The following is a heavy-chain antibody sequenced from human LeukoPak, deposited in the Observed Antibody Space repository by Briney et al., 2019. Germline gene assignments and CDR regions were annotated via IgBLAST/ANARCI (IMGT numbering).Heavy chain of an antibody. J-gene: IGHJ6*02. Sequence: GGSLRLSCAASGFTFSSYSMNWVRQAPGKGLEWVSYISSSSSTIYYADSVKGRFTISRDNAKNSLYLQMNSLRDEDTAVYYCARVPTRVVAAAGRVFHYGMDVWGQGTTVTVSS. CDR1: GFTFSSYS. V-gene: IGHV3-48*02. CDR2: ISSSSSTI. D-gene: IGHD6-13*01. CDR3: ARVPTRVVAAAGRVFHYGMDV.